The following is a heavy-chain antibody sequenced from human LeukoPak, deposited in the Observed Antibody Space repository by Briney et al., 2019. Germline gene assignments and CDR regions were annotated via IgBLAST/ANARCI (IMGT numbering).Heavy chain of an antibody. J-gene: IGHJ4*02. Sequence: GGSLRLSCAASGFSFSSYGMHWVRQAPGKGLEWVAVIWYDGSNKYYADSVKGRFTISRDNSKNTLYLQMNSLRAEDTAVYYCARGGPAPPLDYWGQGTLVTVSP. D-gene: IGHD2-2*01. CDR2: IWYDGSNK. CDR3: ARGGPAPPLDY. CDR1: GFSFSSYG. V-gene: IGHV3-33*01.